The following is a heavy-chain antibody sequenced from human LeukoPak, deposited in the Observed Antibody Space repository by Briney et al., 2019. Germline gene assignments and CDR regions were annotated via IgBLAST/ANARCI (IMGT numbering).Heavy chain of an antibody. V-gene: IGHV1-18*01. J-gene: IGHJ4*02. CDR2: ISAYNGNT. CDR3: ARERITMFRGYFDY. D-gene: IGHD3-10*01. CDR1: VYTFISYG. Sequence: GASVKVSCTASVYTFISYGISWVRQAPGQGLEWMGWISAYNGNTNYAQKVQGRVTMTTDTSTSTAYMELRSLRSDDTAVYYCARERITMFRGYFDYWGQGTLVTVSS.